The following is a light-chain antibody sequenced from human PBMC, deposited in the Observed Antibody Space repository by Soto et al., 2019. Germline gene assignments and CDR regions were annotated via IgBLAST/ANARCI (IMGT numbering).Light chain of an antibody. Sequence: QSVLSQPASVSVSPGQSITISCPGTSSDVGGYNYVSWYQQHPGKAPKFMIYDVSNRPSGVSNRFSGSKSGNAASLTISGHQAEYEADYYCCSYTTSNTRQIVFGTGTKV. V-gene: IGLV2-14*01. J-gene: IGLJ1*01. CDR2: DVS. CDR1: SSDVGGYNY. CDR3: CSYTTSNTRQIV.